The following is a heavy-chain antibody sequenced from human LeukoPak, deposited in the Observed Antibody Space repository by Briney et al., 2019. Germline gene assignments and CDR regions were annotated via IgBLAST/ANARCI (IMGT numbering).Heavy chain of an antibody. D-gene: IGHD7-27*01. CDR1: GYPFITHY. J-gene: IGHJ4*02. CDR2: IKLSGGST. Sequence: ASVKVSCKPSGYPFITHYIHWVRQAPGQGPEWMGIIKLSGGSTHYTQNFQGRVTMTSDTSTSTVYMELSSLRSEDTAIYYCVRTPPNWGFDYWGQGTLVTVSS. CDR3: VRTPPNWGFDY. V-gene: IGHV1-46*01.